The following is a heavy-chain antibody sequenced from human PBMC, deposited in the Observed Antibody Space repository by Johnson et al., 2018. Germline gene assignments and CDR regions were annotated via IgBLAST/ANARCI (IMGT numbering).Heavy chain of an antibody. D-gene: IGHD6-19*01. CDR3: ARAGPSGWLFDY. CDR1: GGSISSSNW. CDR2: IHHSGST. J-gene: IGHJ4*02. V-gene: IGHV4-4*02. Sequence: QVQLVQSGPGLVKXSGTLSLXCAVSGGSISSSNWWSWVRQPPGKGLEWFGEIHHSGSTNYNHSLKSRVPMSVDTPKNLFPLRLTSVTAADTAVYYCARAGPSGWLFDYWGQGTLVTVSS.